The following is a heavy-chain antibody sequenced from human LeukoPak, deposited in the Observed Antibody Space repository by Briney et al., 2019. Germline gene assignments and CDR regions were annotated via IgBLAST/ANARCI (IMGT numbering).Heavy chain of an antibody. Sequence: SQTLSLTCTVSGGSISSGGYYWSWIRQPAGKGLEWFGRIYTSGSTNYNPSLKSRVTISVDTSKNQFSLKLSSVTAADTAVYYCARRPYYYGSGSYYYYYMDVWGKGTTVTVSS. D-gene: IGHD3-10*01. CDR3: ARRPYYYGSGSYYYYYMDV. CDR2: IYTSGST. V-gene: IGHV4-61*02. CDR1: GGSISSGGYY. J-gene: IGHJ6*03.